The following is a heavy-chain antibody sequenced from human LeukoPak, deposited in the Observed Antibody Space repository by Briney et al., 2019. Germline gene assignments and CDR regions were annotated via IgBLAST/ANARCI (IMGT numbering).Heavy chain of an antibody. CDR2: ISYDGSNK. CDR1: GFTFSSYA. Sequence: GRSLRLSCAASGFTFSSYAMHWVRQAPGKGLEWVAVISYDGSNKYYADSVKGRFTISRDNSKNTLYLQMNSLRAEDTAVYYCANSRVINQAGYTIFGVVIINGYFDYWGQGTLVTVSS. CDR3: ANSRVINQAGYTIFGVVIINGYFDY. J-gene: IGHJ4*02. D-gene: IGHD3-3*01. V-gene: IGHV3-30-3*01.